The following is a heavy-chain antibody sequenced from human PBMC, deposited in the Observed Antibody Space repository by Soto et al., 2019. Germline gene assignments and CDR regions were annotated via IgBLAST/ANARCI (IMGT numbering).Heavy chain of an antibody. CDR3: ARHGVGANGVEY. D-gene: IGHD1-26*01. V-gene: IGHV1-58*01. J-gene: IGHJ4*02. Sequence: ASVKVSCKASGFTFTSSAVQWVRQARGQRLEWIGWIVVGSGNTNYAQKFQERVTITRDMSTSTAYMELSSLRSEDTAVYYCARHGVGANGVEYWGQGTLVTVSS. CDR1: GFTFTSSA. CDR2: IVVGSGNT.